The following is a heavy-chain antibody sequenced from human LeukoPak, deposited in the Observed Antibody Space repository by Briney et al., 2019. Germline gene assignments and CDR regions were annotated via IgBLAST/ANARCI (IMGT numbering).Heavy chain of an antibody. CDR2: IKQDGSEK. CDR3: AREGSSVVWYYYYYYMDV. D-gene: IGHD6-6*01. J-gene: IGHJ6*03. V-gene: IGHV3-7*01. Sequence: PGGSLRLSCAASGFTFSSYWMSWVRQAPGKGLEWVANIKQDGSEKYYVDSVKGRFTISRGNAKNSLYLQMNSLRAEDTAMYYCAREGSSVVWYYYYYYMDVWGKGTTVTVSS. CDR1: GFTFSSYW.